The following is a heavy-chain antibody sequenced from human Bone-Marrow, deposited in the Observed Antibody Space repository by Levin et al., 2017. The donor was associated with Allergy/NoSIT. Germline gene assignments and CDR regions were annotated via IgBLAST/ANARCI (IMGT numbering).Heavy chain of an antibody. D-gene: IGHD1-26*01. CDR3: ARADIVGANPRVGWFDP. V-gene: IGHV4-39*07. J-gene: IGHJ5*02. Sequence: SETLSLTCTVSGGSISSSSYYWGWIRRPPGKGLEWIASIYYSGTTYYNPSLKSRVTISVDTSKNQFSLKLSSVAAADSAVYYCARADIVGANPRVGWFDPWGQGTLVTVSS. CDR1: GGSISSSSYY. CDR2: IYYSGTT.